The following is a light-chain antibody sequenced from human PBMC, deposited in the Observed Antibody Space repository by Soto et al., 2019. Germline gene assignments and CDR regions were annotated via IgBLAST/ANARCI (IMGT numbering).Light chain of an antibody. J-gene: IGKJ5*01. V-gene: IGKV3-20*01. Sequence: ETVMTQSPGTLSLSPGERATLSCRASQSVSSNYLAWYQHKPGQAHRLLMYGAYSRATGTQDRFSGSGSGTDFTLTIRRLEPEDFAVYYCKQYRISPLTVGQGTRLENK. CDR3: KQYRISPLT. CDR2: GAY. CDR1: QSVSSNY.